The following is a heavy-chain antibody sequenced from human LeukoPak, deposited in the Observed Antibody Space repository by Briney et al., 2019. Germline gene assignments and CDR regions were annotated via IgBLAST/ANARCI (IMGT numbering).Heavy chain of an antibody. CDR3: ARGVIGGSDFDY. D-gene: IGHD1-26*01. V-gene: IGHV1-2*02. CDR2: INPNSDGT. Sequence: ASVKVSCKASGYTFTCYYMHWVRQAPGQGLEWMGWINPNSDGTNYAQKFQGRVTMTRDTSISTAYMELSRLRSDDTAVYYCARGVIGGSDFDYWGQGTLVTVSS. J-gene: IGHJ4*02. CDR1: GYTFTCYY.